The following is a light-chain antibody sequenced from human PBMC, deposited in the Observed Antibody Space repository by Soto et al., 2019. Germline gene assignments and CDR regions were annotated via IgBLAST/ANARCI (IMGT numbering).Light chain of an antibody. V-gene: IGKV3-20*01. CDR2: NTS. J-gene: IGKJ2*03. Sequence: EIVLTQSPGTLSLSPGERATLSCRASQSVNNNFLAWYQQKAGQAPRLLIYNTSRRATDIPDRFSGSGSGTDFTLTISRLEPEDFAVYYCQHYDTSVTYSFGQGTKLEIK. CDR1: QSVNNNF. CDR3: QHYDTSVTYS.